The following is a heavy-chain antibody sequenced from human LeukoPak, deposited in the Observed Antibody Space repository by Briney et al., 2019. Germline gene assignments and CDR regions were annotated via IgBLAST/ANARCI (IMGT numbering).Heavy chain of an antibody. V-gene: IGHV3-9*01. D-gene: IGHD4-23*01. CDR2: ISWNSGSI. J-gene: IGHJ4*02. CDR3: ARGRPHGNDY. CDR1: GFIFNNYA. Sequence: GGSLRLSCAGSGFIFNNYAMHWVRQPPGKGLEWVSGISWNSGSIDYADSVKGRFTISRDNAKNSLYLQMNSLRVEDTAVYYCARGRPHGNDYWGQGTLVTVSS.